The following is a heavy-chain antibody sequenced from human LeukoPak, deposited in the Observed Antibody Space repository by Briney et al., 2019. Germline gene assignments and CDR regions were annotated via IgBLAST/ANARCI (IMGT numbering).Heavy chain of an antibody. CDR1: GGSVSSGSYY. CDR3: ARGLSL. Sequence: SETLSLTCTVSGGSVSSGSYYWSWIRQPPGKGLEWIGYIYYSGSTNYNPSLKSRVTISVDTSKNQFSLKLSSVTAADTAVYYCARGLSLWGRGTLVTVSS. CDR2: IYYSGST. J-gene: IGHJ2*01. V-gene: IGHV4-61*01.